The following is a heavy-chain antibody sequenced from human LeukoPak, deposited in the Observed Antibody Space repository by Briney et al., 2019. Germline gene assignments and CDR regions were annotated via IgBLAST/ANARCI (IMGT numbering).Heavy chain of an antibody. CDR3: ARGIKLWFYFDS. J-gene: IGHJ4*02. Sequence: ASVKVSCKASGGTFNSYAITWVRQAPGQGLEWMGGIIPLFNTANYAQKFQGRVTITADESTTTAYMELSRLRSEDTAVYYCARGIKLWFYFDSWGQGTLVTVSS. D-gene: IGHD5-18*01. V-gene: IGHV1-69*13. CDR1: GGTFNSYA. CDR2: IIPLFNTA.